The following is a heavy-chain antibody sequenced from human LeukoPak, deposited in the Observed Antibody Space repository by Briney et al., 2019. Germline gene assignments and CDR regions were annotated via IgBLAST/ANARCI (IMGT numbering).Heavy chain of an antibody. Sequence: ASVKVSCKASGGTFSSYAINWVRQATGQGLEWMGWMNPNSGNTGYAQKFQGRVTMTRNTSISTAYMELSSLRSEDTAVYYCARAYYYDSSGYSVNYYFDYWGQGTLVTVSS. J-gene: IGHJ4*02. V-gene: IGHV1-8*02. CDR3: ARAYYYDSSGYSVNYYFDY. D-gene: IGHD3-22*01. CDR2: MNPNSGNT. CDR1: GGTFSSYA.